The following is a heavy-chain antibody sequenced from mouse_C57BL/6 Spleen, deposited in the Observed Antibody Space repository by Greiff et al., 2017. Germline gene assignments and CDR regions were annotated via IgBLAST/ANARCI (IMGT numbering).Heavy chain of an antibody. CDR2: IWSGGST. Sequence: QVQLQQSGPGLVQPSQSLSITCTVSGFSLTSYGVHWVRQSPGKGLEWLGVIWSGGSTDSNAAFISRLSISKDNSKGQVFFKMNSLQADDTAIYYCARNEDYYGSSRFAYWGQGTLVTVSA. J-gene: IGHJ3*01. CDR1: GFSLTSYG. CDR3: ARNEDYYGSSRFAY. V-gene: IGHV2-2*01. D-gene: IGHD1-1*01.